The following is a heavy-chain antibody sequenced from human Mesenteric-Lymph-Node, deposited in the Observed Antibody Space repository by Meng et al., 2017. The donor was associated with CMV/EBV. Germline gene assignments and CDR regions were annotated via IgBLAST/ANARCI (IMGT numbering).Heavy chain of an antibody. CDR3: ARVLQIIMAARHGWFDP. J-gene: IGHJ5*02. V-gene: IGHV3-7*01. D-gene: IGHD6-6*01. CDR2: IKEDGSEK. Sequence: GESLKISCAASGFTFSDHYMDWVRQAPGKGLEWVANIKEDGSEKYYVDSVKGRFTVSRDNAKNSLYLQMNSLRVEDTAVYYCARVLQIIMAARHGWFDPWGQGTLVTVSS. CDR1: GFTFSDHY.